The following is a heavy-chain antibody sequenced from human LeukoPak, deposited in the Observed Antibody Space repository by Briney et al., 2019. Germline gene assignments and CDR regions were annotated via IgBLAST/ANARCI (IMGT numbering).Heavy chain of an antibody. Sequence: GRSLTLSRAPLALTFSDFYTRSSRQAPGEGLEWVSYISSSGSTIYYTDSVKGRFTISKDNAKNSLYLQMNSLRAEDTAVYYCARVARDALDIWGQGTMVTVSS. CDR1: ALTFSDFY. CDR3: ARVARDALDI. V-gene: IGHV3-11*01. CDR2: ISSSGSTI. J-gene: IGHJ3*02.